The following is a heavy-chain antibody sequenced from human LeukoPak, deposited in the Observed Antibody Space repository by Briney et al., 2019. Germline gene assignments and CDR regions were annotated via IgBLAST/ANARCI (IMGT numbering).Heavy chain of an antibody. V-gene: IGHV3-9*01. CDR3: AKGGDDISARFDY. CDR2: ISWNSGSI. CDR1: GFTFDDYA. Sequence: GRSLRLSCAASGFTFDDYAMHWVRQAPGKGLEWVSGISWNSGSIGYADSVKGRFTISRDNAKNPLYLQMNSLRAEDTALYYCAKGGDDISARFDYWGQGTLVTVSS. D-gene: IGHD3-9*01. J-gene: IGHJ4*02.